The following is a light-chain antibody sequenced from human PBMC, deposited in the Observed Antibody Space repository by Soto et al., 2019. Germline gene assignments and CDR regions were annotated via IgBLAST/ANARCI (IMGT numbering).Light chain of an antibody. Sequence: ERVMTQSPATLSASPGESVTLSCRASQTVSSNLAWYQHKPGQAPRLLIYATSTRAPGVSARFSGSRSGSGTEFTLTISGLRSEDFAVYYCQQYNDWPQVSFGPGTKVYIK. CDR1: QTVSSN. CDR3: QQYNDWPQVS. CDR2: ATS. J-gene: IGKJ3*01. V-gene: IGKV3-15*01.